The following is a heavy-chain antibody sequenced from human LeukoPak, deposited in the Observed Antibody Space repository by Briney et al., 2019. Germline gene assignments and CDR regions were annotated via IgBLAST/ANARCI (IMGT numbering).Heavy chain of an antibody. D-gene: IGHD3-9*01. V-gene: IGHV1-2*02. CDR1: GYTFTGYY. J-gene: IGHJ4*02. CDR3: ARSPDILTGENFDY. Sequence: ASVKVSCKASGYTFTGYYMHWVRHAPGQGLEWMGWINPNTGGTNYAQKFQDRVTMTRDTSISTDYMELSRLRYDDTAVYYCARSPDILTGENFDYWGQGTLVTVSS. CDR2: INPNTGGT.